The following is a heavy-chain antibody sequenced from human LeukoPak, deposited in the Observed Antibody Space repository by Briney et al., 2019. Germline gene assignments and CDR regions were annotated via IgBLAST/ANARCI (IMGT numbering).Heavy chain of an antibody. D-gene: IGHD3-10*01. CDR1: GGAISSGGYS. CDR3: ASRVQLWFGELFYDY. J-gene: IGHJ4*02. CDR2: IYHSGST. V-gene: IGHV4-30-2*01. Sequence: PSQTLSLTCAVSGGAISSGGYSWRWIRQPPGKGLEWIGYIYHSGSTYYNPSLKSRVTISVDRSKNQFSLKLSSVTAADTAVYYCASRVQLWFGELFYDYWGQGTLVTVSS.